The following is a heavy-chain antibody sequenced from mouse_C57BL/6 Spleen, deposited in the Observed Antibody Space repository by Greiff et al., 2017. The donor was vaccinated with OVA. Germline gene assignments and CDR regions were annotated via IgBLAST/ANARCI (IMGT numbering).Heavy chain of an antibody. CDR2: IYPGGGYT. CDR3: VKGDYYGSSYWFAY. Sequence: LQESGAELVRPGTSVKMSCKASGYTFTNYWIGWAKQRPGHGLEWIGDIYPGGGYTNYNEKFKGKATLTADKSSSTAYMQFSSLTSEDSAIYYCVKGDYYGSSYWFAYWGQGTLVTVSA. CDR1: GYTFTNYW. V-gene: IGHV1-63*01. D-gene: IGHD1-1*01. J-gene: IGHJ3*01.